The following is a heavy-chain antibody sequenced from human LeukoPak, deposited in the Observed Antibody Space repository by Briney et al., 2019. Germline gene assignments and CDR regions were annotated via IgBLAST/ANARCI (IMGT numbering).Heavy chain of an antibody. CDR2: ISGSGGST. J-gene: IGHJ4*02. CDR1: GFTFSSYA. V-gene: IGHV3-23*01. CDR3: AKGDRYSGYDDSFDY. D-gene: IGHD5-12*01. Sequence: PGPSLRLSCAASGFTFSSYAMSWVRQAPGKGLEWVSAISGSGGSTYFADSVKGRFTISRDNSKNTLYLQMNSLRAEDTAVYYCAKGDRYSGYDDSFDYWGQGTLVTVSS.